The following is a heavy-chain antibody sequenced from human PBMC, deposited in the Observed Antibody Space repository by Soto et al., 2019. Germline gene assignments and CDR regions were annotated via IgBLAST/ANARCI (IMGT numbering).Heavy chain of an antibody. CDR3: AKDREKPQVWAIHYFDY. CDR2: ISYDGSNI. J-gene: IGHJ4*02. CDR1: GFTFSNFG. Sequence: QVQLVESGGGVVQPGRSLRLSCAASGFTFSNFGMHWVRQAPGKGLEWVALISYDGSNIYYGDSVKGRFNISRDNSKTKMYLQMNGLRPEDTAVYYCAKDREKPQVWAIHYFDYWGQGIPVTVSS. D-gene: IGHD7-27*01. V-gene: IGHV3-30*18.